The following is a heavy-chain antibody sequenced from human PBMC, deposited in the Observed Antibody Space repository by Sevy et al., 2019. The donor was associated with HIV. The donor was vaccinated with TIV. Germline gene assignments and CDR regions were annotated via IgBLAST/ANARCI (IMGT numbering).Heavy chain of an antibody. CDR3: ATVSSGYYSSASYYQGDWFDP. Sequence: ASVKVSCKVSGYTLTKLSMHWVRQAPGKGLEWMESFDPQNDETIYAQKFQGRVTMTEDTSTDTGYMELSSLTSEDTAMYYCATVSSGYYSSASYYQGDWFDPWGQGTLVTVSS. V-gene: IGHV1-24*01. J-gene: IGHJ5*02. CDR2: FDPQNDET. D-gene: IGHD2-15*01. CDR1: GYTLTKLS.